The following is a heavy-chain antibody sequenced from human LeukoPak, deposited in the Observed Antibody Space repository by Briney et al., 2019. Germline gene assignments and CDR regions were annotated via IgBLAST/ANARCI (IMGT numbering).Heavy chain of an antibody. Sequence: ASVKVSRKASGYTFTGYYMHWVRQAPGQGLEWMGWINPNSGGTNYAQKFQGRVTMTRDTSISTAYMELSRLRSDDTAVYYCARATTVVPAAKVFDYWGQGTLVTVSS. D-gene: IGHD2-2*01. CDR1: GYTFTGYY. CDR2: INPNSGGT. V-gene: IGHV1-2*02. J-gene: IGHJ4*02. CDR3: ARATTVVPAAKVFDY.